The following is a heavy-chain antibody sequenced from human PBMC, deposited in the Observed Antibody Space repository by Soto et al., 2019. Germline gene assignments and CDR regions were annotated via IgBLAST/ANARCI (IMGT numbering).Heavy chain of an antibody. CDR1: GGTFSRLA. CDR3: ARGWGEDSSDSFYAY. D-gene: IGHD3-22*01. CDR2: IIPIFGTP. J-gene: IGHJ4*02. V-gene: IGHV1-69*01. Sequence: QVQLVQSGAEVRKPGSSVKVSYKASGGTFSRLAISWVRQAPGQGLEWMGGIIPIFGTPNHAQKFQGRLTITADEATSTVHMELSSLRSEDTAIYYCARGWGEDSSDSFYAYWGQGTLVIVSS.